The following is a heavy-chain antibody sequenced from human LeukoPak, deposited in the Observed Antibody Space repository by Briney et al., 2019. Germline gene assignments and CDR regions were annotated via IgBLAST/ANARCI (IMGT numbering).Heavy chain of an antibody. Sequence: GRSLRLSCAASGFIFSNYAMHWVRQAPGKGLEWVAVISYDGSNKYYADSVKGRFTISRDNSKNTLYLQMNSLRAEDTAAYYCARGLPYYYDSSGPYWGQGTLVTVSS. V-gene: IGHV3-30-3*01. J-gene: IGHJ4*02. D-gene: IGHD3-22*01. CDR1: GFIFSNYA. CDR3: ARGLPYYYDSSGPY. CDR2: ISYDGSNK.